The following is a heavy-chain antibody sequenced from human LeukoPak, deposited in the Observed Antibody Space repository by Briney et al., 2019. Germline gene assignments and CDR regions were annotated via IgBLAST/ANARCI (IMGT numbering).Heavy chain of an antibody. CDR3: AREKGGYSYGIDH. V-gene: IGHV4-4*07. Sequence: PSETLSLTCTVSGGSISTYTWSWIRQPAGKGLEWIGRINTRGTTYYNPSVKSRDTMSIDTTKNQFSLKLTSVPAADRAIYYCAREKGGYSYGIDHWGQGTVVSVSS. D-gene: IGHD5-18*01. J-gene: IGHJ4*02. CDR2: INTRGTT. CDR1: GGSISTYT.